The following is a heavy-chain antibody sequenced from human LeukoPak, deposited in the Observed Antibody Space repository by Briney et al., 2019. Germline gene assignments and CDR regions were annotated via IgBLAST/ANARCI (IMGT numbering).Heavy chain of an antibody. CDR3: AKGQGMGALDY. CDR1: GFTFSSYG. Sequence: GGSLRLSCAASGFTFSSYGMHWARQAPGKGLEWVTFIQYDGSDAFYGDSVKGRFTVSRDNSNNMLFLQMNNLRPEDTAVYYCAKGQGMGALDYWGQGTLVTVSS. D-gene: IGHD1-26*01. J-gene: IGHJ4*02. CDR2: IQYDGSDA. V-gene: IGHV3-30*02.